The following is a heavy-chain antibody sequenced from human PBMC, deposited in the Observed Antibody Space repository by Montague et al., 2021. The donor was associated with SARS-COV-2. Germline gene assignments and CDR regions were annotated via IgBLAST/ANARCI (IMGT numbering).Heavy chain of an antibody. CDR2: MYYNGKN. V-gene: IGHV4-39*07. CDR1: GGSISSSTSNW. CDR3: VRSRDWFFDY. J-gene: IGHJ4*02. Sequence: SETLSLTCTVSGGSISSSTSNWWGWGRQSPGKGLERIASMYYNGKNYYNPSLKSRVTISVDTSMNQVSLKLSSVTAADTAVYYCVRSRDWFFDYWGQGTLVTVSS. D-gene: IGHD3/OR15-3a*01.